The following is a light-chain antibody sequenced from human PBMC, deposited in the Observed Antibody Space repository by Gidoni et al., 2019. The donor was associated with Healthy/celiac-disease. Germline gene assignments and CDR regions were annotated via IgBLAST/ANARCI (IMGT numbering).Light chain of an antibody. Sequence: EIVLTQSPATLSLSPGGRATLSCRASQSVSSYLACYQQNPGQAPRLLFYDASNRATGIPARFSGSGSGTDFTLTISSLEPEDFAVYYCQRRSNWLTFGGGTKVEIK. J-gene: IGKJ4*01. CDR3: QRRSNWLT. CDR1: QSVSSY. V-gene: IGKV3-11*01. CDR2: DAS.